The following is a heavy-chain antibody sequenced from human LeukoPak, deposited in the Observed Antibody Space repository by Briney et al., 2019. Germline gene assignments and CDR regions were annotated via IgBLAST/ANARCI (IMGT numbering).Heavy chain of an antibody. D-gene: IGHD3-10*01. J-gene: IGHJ4*02. CDR1: GFTFSSYG. CDR3: ARGGPYCGSGSYYYPYYFDY. Sequence: GGSLRLSCAASGFTFSSYGMHWVRQAPGKGLEWVAVIWYDGSNKYYADSVKGRFTISRDNSKNTLYLQMNSLRAEDTAVYYCARGGPYCGSGSYYYPYYFDYWGQGTLVTVSS. CDR2: IWYDGSNK. V-gene: IGHV3-33*01.